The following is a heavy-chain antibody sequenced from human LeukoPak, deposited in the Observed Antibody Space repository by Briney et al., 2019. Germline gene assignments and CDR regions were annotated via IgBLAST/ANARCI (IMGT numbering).Heavy chain of an antibody. CDR2: IYYSGST. Sequence: SETLSLTCTYSRGSISSYYWSWIRQPPGKGLEWIGYIYYSGSTNYNPSLKSRVTISVDTSKNQFYLKLTSVTAADTAVYYCATHTRTNFDYWGQGTLVTVSS. J-gene: IGHJ4*02. V-gene: IGHV4-59*08. D-gene: IGHD1-14*01. CDR1: RGSISSYY. CDR3: ATHTRTNFDY.